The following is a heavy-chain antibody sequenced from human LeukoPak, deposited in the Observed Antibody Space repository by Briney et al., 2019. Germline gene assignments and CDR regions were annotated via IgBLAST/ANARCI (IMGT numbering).Heavy chain of an antibody. V-gene: IGHV1-69*04. Sequence: SVKVSCKASGGTFSSYAISWVRQAPGQGLEWMGRIIPILGIANYAQKFQGRVTITADKFTSTAYMELSSLRSEDTAVYYCAREGLGYCSGGSCDPLYYYYYGMDVWGQGTTVTVSS. CDR1: GGTFSSYA. CDR2: IIPILGIA. J-gene: IGHJ6*02. CDR3: AREGLGYCSGGSCDPLYYYYYGMDV. D-gene: IGHD2-15*01.